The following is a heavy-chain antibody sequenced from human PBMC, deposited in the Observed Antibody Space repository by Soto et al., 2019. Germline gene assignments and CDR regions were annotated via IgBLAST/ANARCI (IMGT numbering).Heavy chain of an antibody. CDR3: ARETDRGFDY. CDR1: GYTFTGYY. J-gene: IGHJ4*02. D-gene: IGHD3-10*01. V-gene: IGHV1-2*02. Sequence: SVKGSCHASGYTFTGYYMHWVRQAPGQGLEWMGWINPNSGGTNYAQKFQGRVTMTRDTSISTAYMELSRLRSDDTAVYYCARETDRGFDYWGQGTLVTVSS. CDR2: INPNSGGT.